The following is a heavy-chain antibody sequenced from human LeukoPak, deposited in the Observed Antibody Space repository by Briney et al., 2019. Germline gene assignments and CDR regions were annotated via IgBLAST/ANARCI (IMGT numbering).Heavy chain of an antibody. CDR3: AREITMVRGVPRSYYYYGMDV. CDR1: GFTFSNYW. V-gene: IGHV3-7*01. Sequence: PGGSLRLSCAASGFTFSNYWMTWVRQAPGKGLEWAANIKKDGSEKNYVDSVKGRFTISRDNAKNSLYLQMNSLRAEDTAVYYCAREITMVRGVPRSYYYYGMDVWGQGTTVTVSS. D-gene: IGHD3-10*01. J-gene: IGHJ6*02. CDR2: IKKDGSEK.